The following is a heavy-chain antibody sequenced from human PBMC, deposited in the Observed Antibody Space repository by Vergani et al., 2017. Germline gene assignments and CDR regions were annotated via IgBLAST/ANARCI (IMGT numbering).Heavy chain of an antibody. V-gene: IGHV1-2*02. CDR1: GYTFTGYY. D-gene: IGHD3-16*02. CDR3: AGGGGITFGGVIVYFQH. J-gene: IGHJ1*01. CDR2: INPNSGGT. Sequence: QVQLVQSGAEVKKPGASVKVSCKASGYTFTGYYMHWVRQAPGQGLEWMGWINPNSGGTNYAQKFQGRVTMTRDTSISTAYMELSRLRSDDTAVYYCAGGGGITFGGVIVYFQHWGQGTLVTVSS.